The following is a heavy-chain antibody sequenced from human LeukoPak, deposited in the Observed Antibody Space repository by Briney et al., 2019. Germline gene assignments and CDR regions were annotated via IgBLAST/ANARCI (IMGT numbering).Heavy chain of an antibody. CDR2: IYYSGST. V-gene: IGHV4-30-4*08. CDR1: GGSISSGDYY. Sequence: PSETLSLTCTVSGGSISSGDYYWSWIRQPPGKGLEWIGYIYYSGSTYYNPSLKSRVTISVDTSKNQFSLKLSSVTAADTAVYYCARRVGSSWLFDYWGQGTLVTVSS. D-gene: IGHD6-13*01. J-gene: IGHJ4*02. CDR3: ARRVGSSWLFDY.